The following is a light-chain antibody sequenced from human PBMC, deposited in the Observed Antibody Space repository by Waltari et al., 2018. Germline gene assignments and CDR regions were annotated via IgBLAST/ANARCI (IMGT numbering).Light chain of an antibody. CDR3: ATWDDSLNVPL. Sequence: QSVLTQPPSASGTPGQRVAISCSGSTSNIAINTVNWYQQLPGAAPKLLIYSRNQRPSGVPDRFSGSKPGTTASLAISGLQSEDEADYYCATWDDSLNVPLFGGGTKLTVL. CDR2: SRN. CDR1: TSNIAINT. J-gene: IGLJ2*01. V-gene: IGLV1-44*01.